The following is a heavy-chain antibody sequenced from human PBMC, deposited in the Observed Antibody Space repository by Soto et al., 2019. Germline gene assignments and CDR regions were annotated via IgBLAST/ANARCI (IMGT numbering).Heavy chain of an antibody. J-gene: IGHJ3*02. D-gene: IGHD2-2*01. Sequence: SETLSLTCTVSGGSISSYYWSWIRQPPGKGLEWIGYIYYSGSTNYNPSLKSRVTISVDTSKNQFSLKLSSVTAADTAVYYCARLRSTIKNRAGDAFDIWGQGTMVTVSS. CDR2: IYYSGST. V-gene: IGHV4-59*01. CDR1: GGSISSYY. CDR3: ARLRSTIKNRAGDAFDI.